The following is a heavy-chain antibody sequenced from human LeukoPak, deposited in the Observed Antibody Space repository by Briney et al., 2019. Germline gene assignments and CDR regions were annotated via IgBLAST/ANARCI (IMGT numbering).Heavy chain of an antibody. D-gene: IGHD6-19*01. J-gene: IGHJ6*02. CDR1: GFTFSSYA. Sequence: PGRSLRLSCAASGFTFSSYAMHWVRQAPGKGLEWVAVISYDGSNKYYADSVKGRFTISRDNSKNTLYLQMNSLRAEDTAVYYCARDMVSIAVAGPGIDYYYGMDVWGQGTTVTVSS. CDR3: ARDMVSIAVAGPGIDYYYGMDV. CDR2: ISYDGSNK. V-gene: IGHV3-30-3*01.